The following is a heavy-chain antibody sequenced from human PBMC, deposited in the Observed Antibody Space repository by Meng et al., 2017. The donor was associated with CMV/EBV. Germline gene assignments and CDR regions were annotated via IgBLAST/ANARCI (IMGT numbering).Heavy chain of an antibody. CDR2: INPSGGST. CDR1: GYTFTSYY. V-gene: IGHV1-46*01. Sequence: QVQLVQSGAEVKKXXXXXKXXGXXSGYTFTSYYMHWVRQAPGQGLEWMGIINPSGGSTSYAQKFQGRVTMTRDTSTSTVYMELSSLRSEDTAVYYCARAPIAAAGNWFDPWGQGTLVTVSS. CDR3: ARAPIAAAGNWFDP. D-gene: IGHD6-13*01. J-gene: IGHJ5*02.